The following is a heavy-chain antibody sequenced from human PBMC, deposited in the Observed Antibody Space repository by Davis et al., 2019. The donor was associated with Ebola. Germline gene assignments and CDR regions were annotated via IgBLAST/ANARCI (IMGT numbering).Heavy chain of an antibody. D-gene: IGHD5-24*01. Sequence: GESLKISCAASGFTFSDYYMSWIRQAPGKGLEWVSYISSSGSTIYYAESVKGRFTISRDNAKNSLYLQMNSLRAEDTAVYYCARDGMATIPPCDYWGQGTLVTVSS. CDR3: ARDGMATIPPCDY. J-gene: IGHJ4*02. CDR1: GFTFSDYY. V-gene: IGHV3-11*04. CDR2: ISSSGSTI.